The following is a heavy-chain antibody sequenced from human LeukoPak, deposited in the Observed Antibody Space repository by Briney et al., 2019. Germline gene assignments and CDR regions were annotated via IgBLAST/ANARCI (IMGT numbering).Heavy chain of an antibody. CDR2: IYYSGTT. Sequence: SETLSLTCTVSGGSISSYYWSWIRQPPGKGLEWIGYIYYSGTTNYNPSLKSRVTISVDTSKNQFSLKLSSVTAADTAVYYRARGVYIAAAQYGYWGQGTLVTVSS. J-gene: IGHJ4*02. CDR3: ARGVYIAAAQYGY. V-gene: IGHV4-59*01. CDR1: GGSISSYY. D-gene: IGHD6-13*01.